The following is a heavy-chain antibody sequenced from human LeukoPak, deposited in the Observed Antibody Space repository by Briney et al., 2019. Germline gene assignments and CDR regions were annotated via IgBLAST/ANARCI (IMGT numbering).Heavy chain of an antibody. CDR1: GGSISGGGFY. J-gene: IGHJ6*02. Sequence: PSETLSLTCTVSGGSISGGGFYWIWIRQHPVKGLGWIGYISFSGSTFYNPSLQSRLALSIDTSKNQFSLRLNSVTAADTAVYYCASSYGDRNYYYGLDIWGQGTTVTVSS. D-gene: IGHD4-17*01. CDR2: ISFSGST. CDR3: ASSYGDRNYYYGLDI. V-gene: IGHV4-31*03.